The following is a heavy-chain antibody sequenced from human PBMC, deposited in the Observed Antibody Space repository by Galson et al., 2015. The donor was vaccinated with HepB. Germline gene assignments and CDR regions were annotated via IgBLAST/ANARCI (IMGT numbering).Heavy chain of an antibody. CDR3: AKDGHSSSWYEYYFDY. J-gene: IGHJ4*02. D-gene: IGHD6-13*01. Sequence: LRLSCAASGFTFSSYGMHWVRQAPGKGLEWVAFIRYDGSNKYYADSVKGRFTISRDNSKNTLYLQMNSLRAEDTAVYYCAKDGHSSSWYEYYFDYWGQGTLVTVSS. CDR2: IRYDGSNK. CDR1: GFTFSSYG. V-gene: IGHV3-30*02.